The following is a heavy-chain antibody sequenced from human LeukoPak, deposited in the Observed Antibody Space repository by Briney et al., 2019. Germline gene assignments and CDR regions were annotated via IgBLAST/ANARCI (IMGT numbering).Heavy chain of an antibody. CDR3: ARSIPYGTTWYGRSDY. Sequence: GGSLRLSCAASGFPFSSYSMTWVRQAPGKGLEWVANIKPDGTTKFYVDSVRGRFTISRDNALNSLYLQMNSLRAEDTAIYYCARSIPYGTTWYGRSDYWGQGTLVTVSS. V-gene: IGHV3-7*03. D-gene: IGHD6-13*01. CDR2: IKPDGTTK. J-gene: IGHJ4*02. CDR1: GFPFSSYS.